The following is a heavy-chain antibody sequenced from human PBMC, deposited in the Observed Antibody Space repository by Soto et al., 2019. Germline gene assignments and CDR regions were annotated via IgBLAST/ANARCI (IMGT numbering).Heavy chain of an antibody. CDR3: AKDFGRDGIFGVVITPYFDY. J-gene: IGHJ4*02. CDR2: ISGSGGST. D-gene: IGHD3-3*01. CDR1: GFTFSSYA. V-gene: IGHV3-23*01. Sequence: PGGSLRLSCAASGFTFSSYAMSWVRQAPGKGLEWVSAISGSGGSTYYADYVKGRFTISRDNSKNTLYLQMNSLRAEDTAVYYCAKDFGRDGIFGVVITPYFDYWGQATLVTVSS.